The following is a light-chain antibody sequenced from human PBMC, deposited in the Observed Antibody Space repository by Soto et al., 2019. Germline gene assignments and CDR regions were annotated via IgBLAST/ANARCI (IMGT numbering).Light chain of an antibody. CDR3: VQGTQWPYT. V-gene: IGKV2-30*01. J-gene: IGKJ2*01. CDR2: KIS. Sequence: DVVLTQSPLFLPVTLGQPASISCRSSESPADRDGNTFLNWFQQKPGQSPRRLIYKISNRDSGIPDRFSGSGSGTAFTLTISRLEPEDVAVYYCVQGTQWPYTCGQGTKLEI. CDR1: ESPADRDGNTF.